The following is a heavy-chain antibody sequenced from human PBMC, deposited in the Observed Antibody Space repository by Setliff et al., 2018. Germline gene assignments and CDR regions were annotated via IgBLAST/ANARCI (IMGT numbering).Heavy chain of an antibody. CDR2: IKQDGSEK. CDR3: ARDQSLYYDILTGSFDY. J-gene: IGHJ4*02. V-gene: IGHV3-7*01. CDR1: GFTFSSYW. D-gene: IGHD3-9*01. Sequence: LRLSCAASGFTFSSYWMSWVRQAPGKGLEWVANIKQDGSEKYYVDSAKGRFTISRDNTKNLVYLQMDSLRADDTAFYFCARDQSLYYDILTGSFDYWGPGTLVTVSS.